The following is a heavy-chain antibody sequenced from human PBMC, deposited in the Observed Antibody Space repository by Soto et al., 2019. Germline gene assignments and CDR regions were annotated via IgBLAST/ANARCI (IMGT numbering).Heavy chain of an antibody. Sequence: KSSETLSLTCTVSGGSISSGDYYWGWIRQPPGKGLEWIGYIYYSGSTYYNPSLKSRVTISVDTSKNQFSLKLSSVTAADTAVYYCASTAMAPSFHFDYWGQGTLVTVSS. CDR3: ASTAMAPSFHFDY. CDR2: IYYSGST. CDR1: GGSISSGDYY. V-gene: IGHV4-30-4*01. J-gene: IGHJ4*02. D-gene: IGHD5-18*01.